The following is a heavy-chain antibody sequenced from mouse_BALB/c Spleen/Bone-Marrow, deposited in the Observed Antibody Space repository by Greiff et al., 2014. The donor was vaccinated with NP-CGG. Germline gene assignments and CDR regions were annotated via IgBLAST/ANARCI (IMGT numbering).Heavy chain of an antibody. CDR3: ARGDLLRGFAY. D-gene: IGHD1-1*01. CDR2: ISSGSSTI. J-gene: IGHJ3*01. Sequence: EVQLVESGGGLVRPGGSRKLSCAASGFTFSSFGMHWVRQAPEKGLEWVAYISSGSSTIYYADTVKGRFTISGDNPKNTLFLQMTSLRSEDTAMYYCARGDLLRGFAYWGQGTLVTVSA. V-gene: IGHV5-17*02. CDR1: GFTFSSFG.